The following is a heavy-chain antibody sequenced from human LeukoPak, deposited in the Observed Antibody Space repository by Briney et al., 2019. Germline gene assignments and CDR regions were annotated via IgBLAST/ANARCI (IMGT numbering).Heavy chain of an antibody. CDR3: AREVGYCSSTSCYNWFDP. J-gene: IGHJ5*02. CDR2: IYYSGST. V-gene: IGHV4-59*01. D-gene: IGHD2-2*01. CDR1: GGSISSYY. Sequence: SETLSLTCTVSGGSISSYYWSWIRQPPGKGLEWIGYIYYSGSTNYNPSLKSRVTISVDTSKNQFSLKLSSVTAADTAVYYCAREVGYCSSTSCYNWFDPWGQGTLVTVSS.